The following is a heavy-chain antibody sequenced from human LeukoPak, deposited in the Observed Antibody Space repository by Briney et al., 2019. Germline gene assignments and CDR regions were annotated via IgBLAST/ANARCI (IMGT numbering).Heavy chain of an antibody. CDR2: IGYDGSNK. Sequence: PGGSLRLSCAAPGFTFTSYGMPWVRQAPGKGLEWVAVIGYDGSNKYSADSVKGRFTMSRDNSKNTLYLQMNSLRAEDTAVYYCARDLDGAGSYFDYWGQGTLVTVSS. V-gene: IGHV3-33*01. CDR3: ARDLDGAGSYFDY. D-gene: IGHD3-10*01. CDR1: GFTFTSYG. J-gene: IGHJ4*02.